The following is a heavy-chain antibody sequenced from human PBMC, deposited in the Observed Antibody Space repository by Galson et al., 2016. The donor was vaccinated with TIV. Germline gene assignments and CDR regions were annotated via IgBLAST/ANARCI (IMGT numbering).Heavy chain of an antibody. J-gene: IGHJ3*01. Sequence: ETLSLTCAVSGASVSSGNYYWPWIRQPPGKGLECIDYIFSSGSTKYNPSLKSRVAISVDTSRNQFSLKLTSVTAADTAVYYCARDSWGSGYNSGWEGFDLWGQGTMVTVSS. CDR2: IFSSGST. V-gene: IGHV4-61*01. CDR3: ARDSWGSGYNSGWEGFDL. D-gene: IGHD6-19*01. CDR1: GASVSSGNYY.